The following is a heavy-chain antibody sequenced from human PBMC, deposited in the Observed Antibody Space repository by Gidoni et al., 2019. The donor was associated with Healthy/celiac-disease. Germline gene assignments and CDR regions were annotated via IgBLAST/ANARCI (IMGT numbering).Heavy chain of an antibody. J-gene: IGHJ1*01. D-gene: IGHD3-3*01. CDR2: ISGSGGST. Sequence: EVQLVESGGGLVQPGGSLRLSCAASGFTFSSYAISWVRQAPGKGLEWVSAISGSGGSTYYADSVKGRFTISRDNSKNTLYLQMNSLRAEDTAVYYCAKAYYYDFWSGYYGSEYFQHWGQGTLVTVSS. CDR3: AKAYYYDFWSGYYGSEYFQH. V-gene: IGHV3-23*04. CDR1: GFTFSSYA.